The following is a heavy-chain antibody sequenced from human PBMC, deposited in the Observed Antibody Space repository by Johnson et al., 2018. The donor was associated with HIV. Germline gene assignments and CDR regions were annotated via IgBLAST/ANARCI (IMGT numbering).Heavy chain of an antibody. Sequence: QVQLVESGGGVVQPGRSLRLSCAASGFTFSRYGMHWVRQAPGKGLEWVAVIWYDGSNKYYADSVKGRFTISRDNSKNMLYLQMNSLRAEDTAVYFCAREDTPFGSPHGGDPFDVWGQGTMVTVSS. J-gene: IGHJ3*01. CDR2: IWYDGSNK. V-gene: IGHV3-33*01. CDR3: AREDTPFGSPHGGDPFDV. D-gene: IGHD3-16*01. CDR1: GFTFSRYG.